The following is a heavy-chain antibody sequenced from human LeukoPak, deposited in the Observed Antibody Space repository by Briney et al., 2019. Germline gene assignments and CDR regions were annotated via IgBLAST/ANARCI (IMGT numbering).Heavy chain of an antibody. CDR2: IYNGGNT. V-gene: IGHV4-4*09. CDR3: AAGPWELDF. CDR1: GVSINTYY. Sequence: SETLSLTCTVSGVSINTYYASWIRQAPGKGLEFIGFIYNGGNTNYNPSLKSRATISVDTSNDQFSLRLTSVTAADTAMYYCAAGPWELDFWGQGTLVTVSS. J-gene: IGHJ4*02. D-gene: IGHD1-26*01.